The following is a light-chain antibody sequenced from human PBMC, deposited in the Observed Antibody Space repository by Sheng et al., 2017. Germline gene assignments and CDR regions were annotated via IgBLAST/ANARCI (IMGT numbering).Light chain of an antibody. Sequence: QSVLTQPPSVSGAPGQRVTISCTGNSSNIGAGYDVHWYQQFPGTAPKLLIFDDTSRPPGVPDRFSGSRSGTSVSLAITGLQAEDEADYYCQSYDRSLAAWVFGGGTKLTVL. CDR3: QSYDRSLAAWV. V-gene: IGLV1-40*01. CDR2: DDT. CDR1: SSNIGAGYD. J-gene: IGLJ2*01.